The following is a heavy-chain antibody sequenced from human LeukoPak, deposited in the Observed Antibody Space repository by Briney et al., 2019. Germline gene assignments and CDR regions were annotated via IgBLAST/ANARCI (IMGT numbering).Heavy chain of an antibody. CDR1: GFTFSNYD. Sequence: GGSLRLSCAASGFTFSNYDMSWVRQTPGKGLEWVSAISGTGDSTYYADSVTGRFSISRDNSKNTLYVQMNSLRAEDTAVYYCAKRGLPDYWGQGTLVTVSS. J-gene: IGHJ4*02. CDR2: ISGTGDST. CDR3: AKRGLPDY. V-gene: IGHV3-23*01. D-gene: IGHD3-10*01.